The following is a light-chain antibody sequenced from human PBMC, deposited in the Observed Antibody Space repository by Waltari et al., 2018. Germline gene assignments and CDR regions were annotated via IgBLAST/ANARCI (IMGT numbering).Light chain of an antibody. CDR1: QNVGRS. CDR2: DTS. V-gene: IGKV3-20*01. CDR3: QHNVRLPVT. J-gene: IGKJ1*01. Sequence: IVFTPSPGTLSLSPGESATFSCRASQNVGRSLVWYQQKPGQAPRLLIYDTSTRATGIPDRFSGSGSGTDFSLTIARLEPEDFAVYYCQHNVRLPVTFGQGTKVEI.